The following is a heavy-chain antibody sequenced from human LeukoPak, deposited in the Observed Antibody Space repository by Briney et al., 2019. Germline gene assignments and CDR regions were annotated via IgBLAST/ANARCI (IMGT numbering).Heavy chain of an antibody. D-gene: IGHD3-22*01. V-gene: IGHV3-11*01. CDR3: AKVGKVVGGDYYDY. Sequence: PGGSLRLYCAASGFTFSDYYMSWMRQAPGKGLEWVSYISSSGATMSYADFVKGRFTTSRDNSKNTVYLQMNSLRAEDTAVYYCAKVGKVVGGDYYDYWGQGALVTVSS. CDR1: GFTFSDYY. J-gene: IGHJ4*02. CDR2: ISSSGATM.